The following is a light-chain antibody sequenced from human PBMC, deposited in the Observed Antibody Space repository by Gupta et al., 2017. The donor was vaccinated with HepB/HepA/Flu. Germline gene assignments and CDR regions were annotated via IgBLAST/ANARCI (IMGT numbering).Light chain of an antibody. Sequence: SLSPGERATLSCRASQSVSSSYLAWYQQKPGQAPRLLIYGASSRATGIPERFSGSGSGTDFTLTISRLEPEDFAVYYCQQYGSSPLTFGGGTKVEIK. CDR2: GAS. J-gene: IGKJ4*01. CDR3: QQYGSSPLT. V-gene: IGKV3-20*01. CDR1: QSVSSSY.